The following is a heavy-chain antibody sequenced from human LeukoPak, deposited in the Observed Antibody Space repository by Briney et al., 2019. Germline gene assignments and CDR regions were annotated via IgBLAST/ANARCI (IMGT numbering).Heavy chain of an antibody. CDR2: IYYIGST. CDR3: ARDSYDYYDSLGAFDI. D-gene: IGHD3-22*01. V-gene: IGHV4-61*01. J-gene: IGHJ3*02. Sequence: PSETLSLTCTVSGGSVSSGSYYWSWIRQPPGKGLEWIGYIYYIGSTNYNPFLKSRVTISVDTSKNQFSLKLSSVTAADTAVYYCARDSYDYYDSLGAFDIWGQGTMVTVSS. CDR1: GGSVSSGSYY.